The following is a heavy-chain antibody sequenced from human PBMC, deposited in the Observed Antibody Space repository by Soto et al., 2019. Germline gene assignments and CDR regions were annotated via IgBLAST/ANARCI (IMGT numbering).Heavy chain of an antibody. CDR1: GFTFSNYA. D-gene: IGHD6-25*01. J-gene: IGHJ6*02. V-gene: IGHV3-23*01. CDR3: AQEIVSGDGGSTVYYYGMDV. CDR2: ISGSGGST. Sequence: EVQLLESGGGLVQPGGSLRLSCAVSGFTFSNYAMTWVRQAPGKGLEWVSVISGSGGSTYYADSVKGRFTISRDNSKNTLYLQMNTLRAEDTAVYYCAQEIVSGDGGSTVYYYGMDVWGQGTTVTVSS.